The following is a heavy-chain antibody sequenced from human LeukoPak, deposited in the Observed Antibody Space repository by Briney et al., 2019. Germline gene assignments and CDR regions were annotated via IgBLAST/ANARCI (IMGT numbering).Heavy chain of an antibody. J-gene: IGHJ4*02. V-gene: IGHV3-21*01. Sequence: PGGSLRLSCAASGFTFSSYEMNWVRQAPGKGLEWVSSISSSSSYIYYADSVKGRFTISRDNAKNSLYLQMNSLRAEDTAVYYCARVGIAARGRDYWGQGTLVTVSS. D-gene: IGHD6-6*01. CDR3: ARVGIAARGRDY. CDR1: GFTFSSYE. CDR2: ISSSSSYI.